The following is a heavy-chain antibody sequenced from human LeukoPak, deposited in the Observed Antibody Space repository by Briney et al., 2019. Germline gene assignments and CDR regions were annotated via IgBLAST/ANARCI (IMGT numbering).Heavy chain of an antibody. J-gene: IGHJ4*02. V-gene: IGHV3-23*01. D-gene: IGHD3-10*01. CDR2: ISGSGGNT. CDR1: GFTFSSYA. CDR3: AKDLGVRGRDYFDY. Sequence: GGSLRLSCAASGFTFSSYAMSWVRQAPGKGLEWVSVISGSGGNTNYADSVKGRFTISRDNSKNTLYLQMNSLRAEDTAVYYCAKDLGVRGRDYFDYWGQGTLVTVSS.